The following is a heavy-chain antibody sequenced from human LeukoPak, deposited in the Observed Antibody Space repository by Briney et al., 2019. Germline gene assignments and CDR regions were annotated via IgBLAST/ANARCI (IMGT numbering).Heavy chain of an antibody. CDR3: ARDRLRSSWSRDFDY. CDR1: GGSISSSSYY. J-gene: IGHJ4*02. CDR2: IYYSGST. D-gene: IGHD6-13*01. Sequence: SETLSLTCTVSGGSISSSSYYWGWIRQPPGKGLEWIGRIYYSGSTYYNPSLKSRVTISVDTSKNQFSLKLSSVTAADTAVYYCARDRLRSSWSRDFDYWGQGTLVTVSS. V-gene: IGHV4-39*07.